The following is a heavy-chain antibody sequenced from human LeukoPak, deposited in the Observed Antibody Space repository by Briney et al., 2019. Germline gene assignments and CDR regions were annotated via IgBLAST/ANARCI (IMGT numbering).Heavy chain of an antibody. V-gene: IGHV6-1*01. D-gene: IGHD1-1*01. Sequence: SQTLSLTCAISGDSVSSNSAAWNWIRQSPSRVLEWLGRTYYRSKWYNDYAVSVKSRITINPDTSKNQFSLQLNSVTPEDTAVYYCARAVMERRLLFPWFDPWGQGTLVTVSS. CDR1: GDSVSSNSAA. CDR3: ARAVMERRLLFPWFDP. J-gene: IGHJ5*02. CDR2: TYYRSKWYN.